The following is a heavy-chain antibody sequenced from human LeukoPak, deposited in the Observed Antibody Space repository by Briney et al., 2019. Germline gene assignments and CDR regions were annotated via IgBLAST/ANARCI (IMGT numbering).Heavy chain of an antibody. CDR1: GFSFGAYS. V-gene: IGHV3-21*01. J-gene: IGHJ4*02. CDR3: VRALYYDILTNYQTHTYYFDY. CDR2: ISSRSSNI. D-gene: IGHD3-9*01. Sequence: PGGSLRLSCAASGFSFGAYSMNWVRQAPGKGLEWVSSISSRSSNIYYADSMKGRFTVSRDNAKNSLYLQMNSLRAEDTAVYYCVRALYYDILTNYQTHTYYFDYWGQGTLLTVSS.